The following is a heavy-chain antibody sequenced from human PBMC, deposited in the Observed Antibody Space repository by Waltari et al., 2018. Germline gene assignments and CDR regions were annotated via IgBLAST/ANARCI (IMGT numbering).Heavy chain of an antibody. Sequence: VHLVESGGGLVRPGRSLRLSCAASGFIFDATGLDWVRRAPGKGLEWVAGINWNSGTIHYADSGKGRFTISRDNAENSLYLQMNSLTTEDTAVYYCTKDMDGATAMAPRLDFWGQGTLVTVSS. CDR3: TKDMDGATAMAPRLDF. CDR1: GFIFDATG. D-gene: IGHD5-18*01. J-gene: IGHJ4*02. CDR2: INWNSGTI. V-gene: IGHV3-9*01.